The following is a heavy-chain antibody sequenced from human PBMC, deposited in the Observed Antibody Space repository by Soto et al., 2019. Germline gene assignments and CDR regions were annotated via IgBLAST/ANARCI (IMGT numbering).Heavy chain of an antibody. CDR1: GGSISSYY. J-gene: IGHJ4*02. CDR2: IYYSGST. V-gene: IGHV4-59*01. Sequence: LSLTCTVSGGSISSYYWSWIRQPPGKGLEWIGYIYYSGSTNYNPSLKSRVTISVDTSKNQFSLKLSSVTAADTAVYYCANQRAPGLIDYWGQGTLVTVSS. CDR3: ANQRAPGLIDY.